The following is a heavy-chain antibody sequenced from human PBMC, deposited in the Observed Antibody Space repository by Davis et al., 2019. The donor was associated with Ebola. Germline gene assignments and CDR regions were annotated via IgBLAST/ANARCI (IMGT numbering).Heavy chain of an antibody. V-gene: IGHV4-59*04. J-gene: IGHJ4*02. Sequence: SETLSLTCTVSGGSISSYYWSWIRQPPGKGLEWIGYIYYSGSTYYNPSLKSRVTISVDTSKNQFSLTLSSVTAADTAVYYCARRFDYWGQGTLVTVSS. CDR1: GGSISSYY. CDR3: ARRFDY. CDR2: IYYSGST.